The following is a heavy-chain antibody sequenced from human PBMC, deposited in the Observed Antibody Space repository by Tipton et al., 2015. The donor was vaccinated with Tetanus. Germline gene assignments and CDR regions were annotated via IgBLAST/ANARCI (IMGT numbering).Heavy chain of an antibody. CDR1: GGAFSGHY. Sequence: TLSLTCAVYGGAFSGHYWTWIRQAPGKGLEWIGEIHPSGSTNYNASLRGRVTVSADTSKNQFSLRLTSVTAADSAFYYCARTKVTIGWGFFDSWGQGTLVTVSS. CDR3: ARTKVTIGWGFFDS. V-gene: IGHV4-34*01. J-gene: IGHJ4*02. CDR2: IHPSGST. D-gene: IGHD4-17*01.